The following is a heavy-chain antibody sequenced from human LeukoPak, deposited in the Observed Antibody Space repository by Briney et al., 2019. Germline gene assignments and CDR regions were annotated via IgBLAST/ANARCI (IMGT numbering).Heavy chain of an antibody. J-gene: IGHJ3*02. CDR2: ISGSGGST. V-gene: IGHV3-23*01. CDR1: GFTFSSYA. Sequence: PGGSLRLSCAASGFTFSSYAMSWVRQAPGKGLEWVSAISGSGGSTYYADSVKGRFTISRDNSKNTLYLQMNSLRAEDTAVYYCATRPAYCGGDCWGAYNIWGQGTVVTVSS. D-gene: IGHD2-21*02. CDR3: ATRPAYCGGDCWGAYNI.